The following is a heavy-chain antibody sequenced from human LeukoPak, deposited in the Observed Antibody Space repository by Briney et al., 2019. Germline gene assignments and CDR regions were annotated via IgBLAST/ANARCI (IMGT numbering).Heavy chain of an antibody. D-gene: IGHD3-3*01. CDR3: AKDRHGVFSGVDTTDRFLEWLFADY. CDR1: GFTFSSYG. CDR2: IRYDGSNK. V-gene: IGHV3-30*02. J-gene: IGHJ4*02. Sequence: GGSLRLSCAASGFTFSSYGMHWVRQAPGKGLEWVAFIRYDGSNKYYADSVKGRFTISRDNSKNTLYLQMNSLRAEDTAVYYCAKDRHGVFSGVDTTDRFLEWLFADYWGQGTLVTVSS.